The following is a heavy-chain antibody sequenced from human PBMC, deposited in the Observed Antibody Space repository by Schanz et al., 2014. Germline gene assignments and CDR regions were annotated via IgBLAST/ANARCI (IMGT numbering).Heavy chain of an antibody. CDR3: ARIGGSVFDY. Sequence: EMQLLESGGGLAQPGGSLRLSCAASGFTFSSHWMHWVRQDPGKGLVWVARINGDGSRTAYADSVKGRFTISRDNAKNTLYLQMNSLRAEDTAVYYCARIGGSVFDYWAQGTLVTVSS. CDR1: GFTFSSHW. CDR2: INGDGSRT. V-gene: IGHV3-74*02. D-gene: IGHD3-10*01. J-gene: IGHJ4*02.